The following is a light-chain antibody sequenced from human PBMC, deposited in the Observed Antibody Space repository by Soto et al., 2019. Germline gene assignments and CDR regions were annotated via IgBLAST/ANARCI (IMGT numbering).Light chain of an antibody. V-gene: IGKV1-5*03. CDR3: QQYNSYSWT. J-gene: IGKJ1*01. Sequence: DIQMTQSPSTLSGSVGDRVTITCRASQAISSWLAWYRQKPGKAPKLLIYKASSLESGVPSRFSGSGSGTEFTLTISSLQPDDFATYYCQQYNSYSWTFGQGTKVE. CDR1: QAISSW. CDR2: KAS.